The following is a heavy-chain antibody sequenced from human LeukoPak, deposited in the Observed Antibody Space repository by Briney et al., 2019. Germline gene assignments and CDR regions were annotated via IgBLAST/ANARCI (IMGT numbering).Heavy chain of an antibody. CDR2: IYSGGST. D-gene: IGHD3-10*01. CDR3: ARDLLRSGSCDY. CDR1: GFTVSSNY. Sequence: GGSLRLSCAASGFTVSSNYMSWVRQAPGKGLEWVSVIYSGGSTYYADSVKGRFTISRDNSKNTLYLQMSSLRAEDTAVYYCARDLLRSGSCDYWGQGTLVTVSS. J-gene: IGHJ4*02. V-gene: IGHV3-53*01.